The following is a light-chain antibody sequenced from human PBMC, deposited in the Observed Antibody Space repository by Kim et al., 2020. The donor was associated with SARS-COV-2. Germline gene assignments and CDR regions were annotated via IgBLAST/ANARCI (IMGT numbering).Light chain of an antibody. CDR1: TGPVTSGNF. V-gene: IGLV7-43*01. J-gene: IGLJ3*02. CDR2: STS. CDR3: LLYYGGGQV. Sequence: PGGTVTLTFASSTGPVTSGNFPNWFQQKPGQAPRALIYSTSNKYSWTPARFSGSVLGGKAALTLSGVQPEDEAEYYCLLYYGGGQVFGGGTQLTVL.